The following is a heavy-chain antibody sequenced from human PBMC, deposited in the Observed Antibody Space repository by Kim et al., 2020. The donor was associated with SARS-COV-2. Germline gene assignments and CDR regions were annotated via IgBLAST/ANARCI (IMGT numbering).Heavy chain of an antibody. J-gene: IGHJ4*02. Sequence: GGSLRLSCAASGFTFSDYYRSWIRQAPGKGLEWVSYISSSSSYTNYADSVKGRFTISRDNAKNSLYLQMNSLRAEDTAVYYCARVRIGESSSPNFDYWGQGTLVTVSS. V-gene: IGHV3-11*05. CDR2: ISSSSSYT. D-gene: IGHD3-10*01. CDR3: ARVRIGESSSPNFDY. CDR1: GFTFSDYY.